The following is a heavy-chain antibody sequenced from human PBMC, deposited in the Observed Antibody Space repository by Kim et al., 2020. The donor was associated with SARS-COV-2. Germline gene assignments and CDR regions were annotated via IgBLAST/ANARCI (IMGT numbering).Heavy chain of an antibody. J-gene: IGHJ6*02. Sequence: NPSLKSRVTISVDTSKNQFSLKLSSVTAADTAVYYCARGGWLSYYYGMDVWGQGTTVTVSS. CDR3: ARGGWLSYYYGMDV. V-gene: IGHV4-59*09. D-gene: IGHD5-18*01.